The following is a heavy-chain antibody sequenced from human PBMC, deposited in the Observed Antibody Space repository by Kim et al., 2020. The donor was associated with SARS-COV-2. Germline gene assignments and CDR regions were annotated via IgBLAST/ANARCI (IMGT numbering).Heavy chain of an antibody. CDR3: VRDPNCDGDTCYHHYGGDPPEY. CDR1: GFTFTSYQ. D-gene: IGHD4-17*01. V-gene: IGHV3-23*01. Sequence: GGSLRLSCAASGFTFTSYQMSWVRQAPGKGLEWVSAVLPSGTNTFYSDSVKGRFTVSRDNSKDILYLEMHSLRAEDTALYFCVRDPNCDGDTCYHHYGGDPPEYWGQGALVTVSS. J-gene: IGHJ1*01. CDR2: VLPSGTNT.